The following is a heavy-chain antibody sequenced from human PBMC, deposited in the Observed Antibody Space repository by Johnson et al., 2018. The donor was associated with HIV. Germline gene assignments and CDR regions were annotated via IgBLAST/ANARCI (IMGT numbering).Heavy chain of an antibody. J-gene: IGHJ3*02. CDR1: GFTFSNYA. CDR3: AKGRSGTTASIDAFDI. CDR2: IRYDGSNK. D-gene: IGHD1-7*01. Sequence: QVRLVESGGGVVQPGGSLRLSCAASGFTFSNYAMHWVRQAPGKGLEWVAFIRYDGSNKYYADSVKGRFTISRDNSKNTLYLQMKSLRAEDTAVYYCAKGRSGTTASIDAFDIWGQGTMVTVSS. V-gene: IGHV3-30*02.